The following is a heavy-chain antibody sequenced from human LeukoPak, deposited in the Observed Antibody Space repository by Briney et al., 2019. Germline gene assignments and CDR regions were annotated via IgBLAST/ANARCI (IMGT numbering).Heavy chain of an antibody. J-gene: IGHJ4*02. CDR1: GGSISSYY. Sequence: KPSETLSLTCTVSGGSISSYYWSWIRQPPGKGLEWIGYIYYSGSTNYNPSLKSRVTISVDTSKNQFSLKLSSVTAADTAVYYCARALRYFDWSWASWGQGTLVTVSS. CDR2: IYYSGST. V-gene: IGHV4-59*01. D-gene: IGHD3-9*01. CDR3: ARALRYFDWSWAS.